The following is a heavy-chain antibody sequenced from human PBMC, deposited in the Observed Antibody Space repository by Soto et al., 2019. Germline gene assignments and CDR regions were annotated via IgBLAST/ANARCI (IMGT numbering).Heavy chain of an antibody. CDR3: SHSRRRASCRGGHSSHFDS. CDR2: LYWDDDK. Sequence: VNPTQTLTLTCSCSGFSISADGLCVVCIRQPPGKALEWLAILYWDDDKRYSPSLNSRLTITKDTSRNQVVLTMTNVDPVDTATYFCSHSRRRASCRGGHSSHFDSLGQGSLVT. J-gene: IGHJ4*02. V-gene: IGHV2-5*02. D-gene: IGHD2-21*01. CDR1: GFSISADGLC.